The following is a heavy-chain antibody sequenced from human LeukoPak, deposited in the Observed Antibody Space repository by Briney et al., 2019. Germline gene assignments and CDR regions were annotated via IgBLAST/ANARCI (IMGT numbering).Heavy chain of an antibody. CDR2: IKQDGSEK. CDR1: GFTSKTYW. J-gene: IGHJ5*02. V-gene: IGHV3-7*04. CDR3: AGGGS. Sequence: GGSLRLSCAASGFTSKTYWLNWVRQAPGKGLEWAANIKQDGSEKYYVDSVKGRFTISTDVARSSLYLQMNSLRAEDTAVYYCAGGGSWGQGTLVTVSS.